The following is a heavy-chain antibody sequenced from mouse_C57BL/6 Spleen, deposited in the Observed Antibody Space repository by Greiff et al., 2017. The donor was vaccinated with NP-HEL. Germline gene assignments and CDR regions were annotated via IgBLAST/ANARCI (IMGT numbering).Heavy chain of an antibody. CDR3: ARFRYGSSYAMDY. J-gene: IGHJ4*01. CDR1: GYTFTSYW. CDR2: IYPGSGST. D-gene: IGHD1-1*01. V-gene: IGHV1-55*01. Sequence: VQLQQSGAELVKPGASVKMSCKASGYTFTSYWITWVKQRPGQGLEWIGDIYPGSGSTNYNEKFKSKATLTVDTSSSTAYMQLSSLTSEDSAVYYCARFRYGSSYAMDYWGQGTSVTVSS.